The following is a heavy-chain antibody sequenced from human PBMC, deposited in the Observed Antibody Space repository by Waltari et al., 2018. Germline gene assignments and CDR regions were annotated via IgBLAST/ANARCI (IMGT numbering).Heavy chain of an antibody. CDR1: GYNFSDYT. CDR2: IDPSDSST. Sequence: EVQLVQSGVEVKKPGKSLTISCKGSGYNFSDYTIPWVRQMPGKGLEWMGGIDPSDSSTNYSPSFQGHVTISLDKSISTAYLQWNSLEASYTAIFYCAIAGAGNFDLWGRGTLVTVSS. J-gene: IGHJ2*01. V-gene: IGHV5-10-1*03. CDR3: AIAGAGNFDL. D-gene: IGHD6-19*01.